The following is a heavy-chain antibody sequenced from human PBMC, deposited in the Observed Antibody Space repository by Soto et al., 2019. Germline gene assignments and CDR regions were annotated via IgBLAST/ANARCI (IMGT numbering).Heavy chain of an antibody. D-gene: IGHD5-12*01. Sequence: SETLSLTCAVYGGSFSGYYWSWILQPPGKGLEWIGEINHSGSTNYNPSLKSRVTISVDTSKNQFSLKLSSVTAADTAVYYCARGSAGGYVAIDYWGQGTRVTVS. V-gene: IGHV4-34*01. J-gene: IGHJ4*02. CDR3: ARGSAGGYVAIDY. CDR2: INHSGST. CDR1: GGSFSGYY.